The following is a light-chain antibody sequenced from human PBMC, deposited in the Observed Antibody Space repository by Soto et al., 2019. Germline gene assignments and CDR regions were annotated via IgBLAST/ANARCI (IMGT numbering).Light chain of an antibody. V-gene: IGKV3-20*01. CDR3: QQYGSSPQM. J-gene: IGKJ1*01. CDR2: GAS. Sequence: EIVLTQSPATLSLSPVERATLSCRASQSVSSYLAWYQQKPGQAPRLLIYGASSRATGIPDRFSGSGSGTDFTLTISRLEPEDFAVYYCQQYGSSPQMFGQGTKVDIK. CDR1: QSVSSY.